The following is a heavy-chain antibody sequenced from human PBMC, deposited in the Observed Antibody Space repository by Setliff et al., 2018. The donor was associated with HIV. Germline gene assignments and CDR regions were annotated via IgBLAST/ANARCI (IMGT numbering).Heavy chain of an antibody. Sequence: SETLSLTCTVSGGSISSSSYYWGWVRQPPGKGLEWIGSMYYSGSTYYTPSLKSRITISLDTSKTQFSLSMRSVTAADTAVYYCARGSNPDSPGFIAYWYFELWGRGTLVTVSS. CDR1: GGSISSSSYY. CDR2: MYYSGST. J-gene: IGHJ2*01. V-gene: IGHV4-39*07. D-gene: IGHD2-2*01. CDR3: ARGSNPDSPGFIAYWYFEL.